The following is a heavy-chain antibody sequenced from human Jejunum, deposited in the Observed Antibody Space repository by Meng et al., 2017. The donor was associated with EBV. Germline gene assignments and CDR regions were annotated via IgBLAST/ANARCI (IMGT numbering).Heavy chain of an antibody. D-gene: IGHD6-13*01. CDR2: TYYRSKSYN. CDR3: AGGAAAGTGSGFQH. J-gene: IGHJ1*01. Sequence: QVQLQQSGPGLVKPSXXLXLTXSXXGASVSSNSATWHWVRKSPSRGLEWLGRTYYRSKSYNDYAVSVKSRITINPDTSKNQFSLQLNSVTPEDTAVYYCAGGAAAGTGSGFQHWGQGTLVTVYS. V-gene: IGHV6-1*01. CDR1: GASVSSNSAT.